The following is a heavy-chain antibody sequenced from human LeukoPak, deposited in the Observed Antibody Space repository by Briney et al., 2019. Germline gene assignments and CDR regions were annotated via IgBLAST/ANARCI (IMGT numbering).Heavy chain of an antibody. D-gene: IGHD3-10*01. CDR2: ISAYNGNT. V-gene: IGHV1-18*01. J-gene: IGHJ4*02. CDR3: ARDRNLNYYGSGSKPSGFDY. CDR1: GYTFTSYG. Sequence: ASVKVSCKASGYTFTSYGISWVRQAPGQGLEWMGWISAYNGNTNYAQKLQGRVTMTTDTSTSTAYMELRSLRSDDTAVYYCARDRNLNYYGSGSKPSGFDYWGQGTLVTVSS.